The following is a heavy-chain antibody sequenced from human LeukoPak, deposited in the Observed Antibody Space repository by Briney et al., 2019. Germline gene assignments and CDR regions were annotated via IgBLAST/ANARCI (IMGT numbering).Heavy chain of an antibody. D-gene: IGHD3-3*01. V-gene: IGHV1-8*01. Sequence: GASVKVSCKASGYTFTSYDINWVRQATGQGLEWMGWMNPNSGNTGYAQKFQGRVTMTRNTSISTAHMELSSLRSEDTAVYYCARGDDYDFWSGQGTWGQGTLVTVSS. CDR1: GYTFTSYD. J-gene: IGHJ5*02. CDR2: MNPNSGNT. CDR3: ARGDDYDFWSGQGT.